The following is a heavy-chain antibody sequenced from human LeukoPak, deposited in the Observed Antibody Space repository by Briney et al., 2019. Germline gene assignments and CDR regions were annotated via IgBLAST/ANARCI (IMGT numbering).Heavy chain of an antibody. CDR3: ARRGYHDYTGFDY. CDR1: EFTFSSYS. V-gene: IGHV3-21*01. Sequence: GGSLRLSCAGSEFTFSSYSMHWVRQAPGKGLEWVSSISGRSDDIYYADSVKGRFTISRDNSKNSLYLQMNRLRAEDTALYYCARRGYHDYTGFDYWGQGTLVTVSS. CDR2: ISGRSDDI. J-gene: IGHJ4*02. D-gene: IGHD2-8*02.